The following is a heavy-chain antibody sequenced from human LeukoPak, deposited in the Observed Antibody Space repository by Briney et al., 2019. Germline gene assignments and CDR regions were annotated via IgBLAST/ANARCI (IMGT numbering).Heavy chain of an antibody. D-gene: IGHD3-22*01. Sequence: PGGSLRLSCAASGFAFGSYWMHWVRQAPGKGLEWISRMNNDGTDISYADSVKGRFTISRDNAKNTLYLQMNSLRAKDTAVYYCARVGYYDSSGYYAYLQHWGQGTLVTVSS. J-gene: IGHJ1*01. CDR1: GFAFGSYW. V-gene: IGHV3-74*01. CDR3: ARVGYYDSSGYYAYLQH. CDR2: MNNDGTDI.